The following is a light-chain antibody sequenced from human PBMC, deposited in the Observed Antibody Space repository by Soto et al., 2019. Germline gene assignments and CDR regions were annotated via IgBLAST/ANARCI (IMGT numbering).Light chain of an antibody. Sequence: QPVLPQPPSVSAAPGQKVTISCSGSSSNIGNNYVSWYQHLPGTAPKLLIYDNNKRPSGIPDRFSGSKSGTSATLGITGLQAGDEADYYCGTWDSSLSAEVFGGGTKLTVL. CDR3: GTWDSSLSAEV. CDR2: DNN. J-gene: IGLJ2*01. CDR1: SSNIGNNY. V-gene: IGLV1-51*01.